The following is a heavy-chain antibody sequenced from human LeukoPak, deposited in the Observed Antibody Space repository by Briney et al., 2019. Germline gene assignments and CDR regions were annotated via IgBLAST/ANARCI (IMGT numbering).Heavy chain of an antibody. J-gene: IGHJ4*02. D-gene: IGHD3-3*01. V-gene: IGHV3-7*01. Sequence: GGSLRLSCAASGFTFSSYWMSWVRQAPGKGLEGVANIKQDGSEKYYVDSVKGRFTISRDNAKNSLYLQMNSLRAEDTAVYYCARFYYDFWSGQYYFDYWGQGTLVTVSS. CDR1: GFTFSSYW. CDR3: ARFYYDFWSGQYYFDY. CDR2: IKQDGSEK.